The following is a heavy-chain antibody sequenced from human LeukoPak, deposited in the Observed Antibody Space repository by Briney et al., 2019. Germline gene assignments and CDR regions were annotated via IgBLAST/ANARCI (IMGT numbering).Heavy chain of an antibody. J-gene: IGHJ4*02. CDR1: GFTFSSYA. CDR3: VKSPSPVSAAVIFDY. CDR2: ISSNGGST. V-gene: IGHV3-64D*06. D-gene: IGHD2-2*01. Sequence: PGGSLRLSCSASGFTFSSYAMHWVRQAPGKGLEYVSAISSNGGSTYYADSVKGRFTISRDNSKNTLYLQMSSLRAEDTAVYYCVKSPSPVSAAVIFDYWGQGTLVTVSS.